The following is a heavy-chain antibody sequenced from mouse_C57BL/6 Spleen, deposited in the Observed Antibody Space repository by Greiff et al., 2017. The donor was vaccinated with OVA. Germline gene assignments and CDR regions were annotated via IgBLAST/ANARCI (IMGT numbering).Heavy chain of an antibody. D-gene: IGHD3-1*01. CDR2: INPSTGGT. CDR3: GRSQPNDY. CDR1: GYSFTGYY. J-gene: IGHJ2*01. Sequence: EVQLQQSGPELVKPGASVKISCKASGYSFTGYYMNWVKQSPEKSLEWLGEINPSTGGTTYNQKFKAKATLTVDKSSSTAYMQHKSLTSEDSAVYHCGRSQPNDYWGQGTTLTVSS. V-gene: IGHV1-42*01.